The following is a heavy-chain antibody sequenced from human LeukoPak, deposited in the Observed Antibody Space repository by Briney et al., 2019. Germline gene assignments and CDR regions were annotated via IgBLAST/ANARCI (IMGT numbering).Heavy chain of an antibody. CDR3: ARDTYLDTAMVDY. Sequence: SETLSLTCTVSGGSISSGDYYWSWIRQPPGKGLEWIGYIYYSGSTYYNPSLKSRVTISVDTSKNQFSLKLCSVTAADTAVYYCARDTYLDTAMVDYWGQGTLVTVSS. V-gene: IGHV4-30-4*08. CDR1: GGSISSGDYY. CDR2: IYYSGST. J-gene: IGHJ4*02. D-gene: IGHD5-18*01.